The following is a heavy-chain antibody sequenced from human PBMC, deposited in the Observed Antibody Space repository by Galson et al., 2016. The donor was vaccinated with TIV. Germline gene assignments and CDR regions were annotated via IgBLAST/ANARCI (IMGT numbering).Heavy chain of an antibody. CDR1: GFTFSSFA. J-gene: IGHJ4*02. CDR3: AKMDSSGFDYVRRFDF. Sequence: SCKTSGFTFSSFAVSWVRQAPGKGLEWVSGISAGGGRTNYADSVKGRRTISRDNPKNTLYLQMSRLRAEDTAVYSCAKMDSSGFDYVRRFDFWGQGTLATVSS. D-gene: IGHD3-22*01. CDR2: ISAGGGRT. V-gene: IGHV3-23*01.